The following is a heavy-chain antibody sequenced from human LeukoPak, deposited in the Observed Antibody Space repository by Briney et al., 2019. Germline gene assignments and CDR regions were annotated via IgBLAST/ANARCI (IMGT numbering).Heavy chain of an antibody. Sequence: GRSLRLSCAASGFTFSSYAMHWVRQAPGKGLEWVAVISYDGSSKYYADSVKGRFTISRDNSKNTLYLQMNSLRAEDTAVYYCAKDGGEYYDILTGYCPRLYYMDVWGKGTTVTISS. CDR1: GFTFSSYA. V-gene: IGHV3-30*04. D-gene: IGHD3-9*01. CDR2: ISYDGSSK. J-gene: IGHJ6*03. CDR3: AKDGGEYYDILTGYCPRLYYMDV.